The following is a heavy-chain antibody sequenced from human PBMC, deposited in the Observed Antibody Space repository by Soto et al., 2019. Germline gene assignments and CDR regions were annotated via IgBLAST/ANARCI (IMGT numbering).Heavy chain of an antibody. CDR1: SGSISSAGHY. Sequence: QVQLQESGPGLVNPSQTLSLTCTVSSGSISSAGHYWSWIRQPPGKGLEWIGYIYYSGSTYYNPSLKSRVTISVDTSKSQLSLKLTSVTAADTAVYYCARQGYRYGQGLDSWGQGTLVTVSS. CDR3: ARQGYRYGQGLDS. D-gene: IGHD5-18*01. J-gene: IGHJ4*02. V-gene: IGHV4-31*03. CDR2: IYYSGST.